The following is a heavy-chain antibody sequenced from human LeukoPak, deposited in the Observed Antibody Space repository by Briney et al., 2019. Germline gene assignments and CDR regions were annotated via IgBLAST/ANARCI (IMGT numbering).Heavy chain of an antibody. CDR3: ARVTGGYNLVDY. D-gene: IGHD5-24*01. J-gene: IGHJ4*02. Sequence: GGSLRLSCAASGFTFSSYWMHWVRQAPGKGLVWVSRISDDGGHTFHADSVKGRFAMSRDNSKNTLYLQMNSLRAEDTGVYYCARVTGGYNLVDYWGQGTLVTVSS. CDR2: ISDDGGHT. V-gene: IGHV3-74*01. CDR1: GFTFSSYW.